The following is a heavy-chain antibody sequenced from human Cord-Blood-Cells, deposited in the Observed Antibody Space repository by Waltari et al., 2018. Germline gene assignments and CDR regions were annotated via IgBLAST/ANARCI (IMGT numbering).Heavy chain of an antibody. CDR2: INAGNGHT. V-gene: IGHV1-3*01. D-gene: IGHD1-1*01. CDR3: VREADWNYFDY. Sequence: LECMGWINAGNGHTKYSQKFQCRVTITRGTSASTAYMELSSLRSEDTAVDYCVREADWNYFDYWGQGTLVTVSS. J-gene: IGHJ4*02.